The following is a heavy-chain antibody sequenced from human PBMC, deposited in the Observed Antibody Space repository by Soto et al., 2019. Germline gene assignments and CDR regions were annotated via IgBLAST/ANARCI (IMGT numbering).Heavy chain of an antibody. D-gene: IGHD6-19*01. J-gene: IGHJ3*01. CDR1: GYSWTNIW. V-gene: IGHV5-10-1*01. CDR3: ASGGDASGHHDFDV. CDR2: IDPGDSFT. Sequence: PGASLTISCKGSGYSWTNIWIHWVRQMHGKGLEWMGRIDPGDSFTTYNPSFQGNVTMSADKSINTAYLQWSSLKASDTAMYYCASGGDASGHHDFDVWGLGTMVTVSS.